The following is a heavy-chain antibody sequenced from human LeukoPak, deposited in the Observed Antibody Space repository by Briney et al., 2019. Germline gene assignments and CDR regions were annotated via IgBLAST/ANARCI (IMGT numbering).Heavy chain of an antibody. V-gene: IGHV3-74*01. Sequence: QHWGSLRLSCAASGFTVSSNYMSWVRQAPGKGLVWVSRIKSDGITITYVDSVKGRFTISRDNAKNTLYLQMNSLRAEDTAVYYCLRDLNWSLDQWGQGTLVTVSS. J-gene: IGHJ4*02. CDR2: IKSDGITI. CDR3: LRDLNWSLDQ. D-gene: IGHD1-20*01. CDR1: GFTVSSNY.